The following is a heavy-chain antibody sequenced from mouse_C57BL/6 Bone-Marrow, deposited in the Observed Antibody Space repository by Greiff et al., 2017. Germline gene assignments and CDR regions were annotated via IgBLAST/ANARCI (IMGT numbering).Heavy chain of an antibody. CDR3: AIHGYVYCSSFVAWFAD. Sequence: VQLQQSGAELVKPGASVKLSCTASGYTFTEYTIHWVKQRSGQGLEWIGWFYPGSGSIKYNEKFQDKATLTAEKSSSTVYMELSRLTSEESAVSFCAIHGYVYCSSFVAWFADWGQGTLVTVSA. J-gene: IGHJ3*01. V-gene: IGHV1-62-2*01. CDR2: FYPGSGSI. CDR1: GYTFTEYT. D-gene: IGHD1-1*01.